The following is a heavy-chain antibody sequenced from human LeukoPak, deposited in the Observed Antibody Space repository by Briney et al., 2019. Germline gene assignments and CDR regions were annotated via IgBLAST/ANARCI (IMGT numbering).Heavy chain of an antibody. J-gene: IGHJ4*02. CDR3: ARRRTGYSYPQPYYFDY. CDR2: IYYSGST. CDR1: GGSISSGGYY. Sequence: PSQTLSLTCAVSGGSISSGGYYWSWIRQPPGKGLEWIGYIYYSGSTNYNPSLKSRVTISVDTAKNQFSLKLSSVTAADTAVYYCARRRTGYSYPQPYYFDYWGQGTLVTVSS. D-gene: IGHD5-18*01. V-gene: IGHV4-61*08.